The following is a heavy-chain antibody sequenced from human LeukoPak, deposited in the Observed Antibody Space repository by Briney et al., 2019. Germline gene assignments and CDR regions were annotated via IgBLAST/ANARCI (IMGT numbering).Heavy chain of an antibody. Sequence: GGSLRLSCAASGFTVSSSFMSWVRQAPGKGLEWVSVLYNGGATYYVDSVKGRFTISRDNSKNTLYLQMNSLRAEDTAVYYCARDRGGDYWYFDLWGRGTLVTVSS. V-gene: IGHV3-53*01. CDR3: ARDRGGDYWYFDL. CDR1: GFTVSSSF. J-gene: IGHJ2*01. D-gene: IGHD3-10*01. CDR2: LYNGGAT.